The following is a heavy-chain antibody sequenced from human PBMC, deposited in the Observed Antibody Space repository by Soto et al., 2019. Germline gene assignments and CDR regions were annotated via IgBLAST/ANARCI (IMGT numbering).Heavy chain of an antibody. CDR2: ISSSGSTI. D-gene: IGHD1-26*01. CDR3: ANTKPQRWGYSGSDPYFAY. J-gene: IGHJ4*02. CDR1: GFTFSDYY. Sequence: QVQLVESGGGLVKPGGSLRLSCAASGFTFSDYYISWIRQAPGKGLEMVSYISSSGSTIYYADSVKGRFTISRDNAKNSLYLQMNSLRAEDTAVYYCANTKPQRWGYSGSDPYFAYRGQGTLDTVSS. V-gene: IGHV3-11*01.